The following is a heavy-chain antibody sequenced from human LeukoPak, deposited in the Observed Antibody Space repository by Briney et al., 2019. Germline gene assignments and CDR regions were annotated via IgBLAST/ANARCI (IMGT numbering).Heavy chain of an antibody. D-gene: IGHD3-3*01. CDR1: GYTFTSYA. V-gene: IGHV7-4-1*02. CDR3: ARDVDFGVFILDY. CDR2: INTNTGNP. Sequence: ASVKLSCKSSGYTFTSYAMNWVRQAPGQGLEWMGWINTNTGNPTYAQGFTGRFVFSLDTSVSTAYLQISRLMSEDDAVYYCARDVDFGVFILDYWGKGTLVTVS. J-gene: IGHJ4*02.